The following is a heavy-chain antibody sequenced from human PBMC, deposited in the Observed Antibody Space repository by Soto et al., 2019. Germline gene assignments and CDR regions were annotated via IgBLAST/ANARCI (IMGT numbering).Heavy chain of an antibody. CDR2: LIHGGST. Sequence: PSETLSLTCGVYNGSFTGHYWTWLRQAPGKGLEWIGELIHGGSTNYNPSLKGRVSFSLDTSKNQFSLHLMSVTAADTAVYYCARSPLGYDYVRQTWREVGDSFDIWGRGTLVTVSS. CDR3: ARSPLGYDYVRQTWREVGDSFDI. CDR1: NGSFTGHY. J-gene: IGHJ3*02. D-gene: IGHD3-16*01. V-gene: IGHV4-34*12.